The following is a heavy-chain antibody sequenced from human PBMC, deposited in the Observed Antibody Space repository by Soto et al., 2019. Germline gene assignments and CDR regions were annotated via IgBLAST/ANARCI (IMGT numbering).Heavy chain of an antibody. CDR2: ISASGYAT. D-gene: IGHD3-3*01. V-gene: IGHV3-23*01. J-gene: IGHJ4*02. CDR3: AKKVTIYAVDPADY. Sequence: PGGPLRLSCAASVFTFSDFGMSWVRQAPGKGLEWVSVISASGYATYYAASVKGRFTLSRDNSKNTLYLQMNSLTVADTAVYYCAKKVTIYAVDPADYWGQGTQVTVSS. CDR1: VFTFSDFG.